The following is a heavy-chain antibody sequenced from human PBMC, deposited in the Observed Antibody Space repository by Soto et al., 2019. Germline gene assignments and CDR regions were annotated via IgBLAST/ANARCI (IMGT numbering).Heavy chain of an antibody. CDR2: ISAYNGNT. D-gene: IGHD2-2*01. J-gene: IGHJ5*02. CDR1: GYTFTSYG. V-gene: IGHV1-18*01. Sequence: QVQLVQSGAEVKKPGASVKVSCKASGYTFTSYGISWVRQAPGQGLEWMGWISAYNGNTNYAQKLQGRVTMTTDTSTSKAYMELRSLRSDDTAVYYCARDHWEVPAAAPYNWFDPWGQGTLVTVSS. CDR3: ARDHWEVPAAAPYNWFDP.